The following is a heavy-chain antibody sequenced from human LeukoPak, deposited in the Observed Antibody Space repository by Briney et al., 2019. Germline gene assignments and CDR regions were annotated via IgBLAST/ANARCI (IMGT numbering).Heavy chain of an antibody. CDR1: GFTFKSVS. D-gene: IGHD3-10*01. V-gene: IGHV3-7*04. CDR2: IKHDGSEA. CDR3: TRDALFGSGRTHLDF. Sequence: GGSLRLSCVATGFTFKSVSMSWVRQAPGKGLEWVANIKHDGSEAHYVDSVKGRFTISRDNAKNSLSLQMNSLNVDDTGVYFCTRDALFGSGRTHLDFWSQGTLVSVSS. J-gene: IGHJ4*02.